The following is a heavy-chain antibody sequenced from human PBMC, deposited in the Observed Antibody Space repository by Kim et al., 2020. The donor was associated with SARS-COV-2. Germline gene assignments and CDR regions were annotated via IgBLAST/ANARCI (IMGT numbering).Heavy chain of an antibody. Sequence: SETLSLTCTVSGGSISSSSYYWGWIRQPPGKGLEWIGSIYYSGSTYYNPSLKSRVTISVDTSKNQFSLKLSSVTAADTAVYYCARHYPPYSSSWYSLSRSNSDDYWGQGTLVTVSS. CDR3: ARHYPPYSSSWYSLSRSNSDDY. CDR1: GGSISSSSYY. J-gene: IGHJ4*02. D-gene: IGHD6-13*01. V-gene: IGHV4-39*01. CDR2: IYYSGST.